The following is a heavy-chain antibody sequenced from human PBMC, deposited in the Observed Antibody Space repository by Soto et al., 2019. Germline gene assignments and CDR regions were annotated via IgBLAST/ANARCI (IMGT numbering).Heavy chain of an antibody. CDR1: GYTFTSYA. CDR2: INAGNGNT. V-gene: IGHV1-3*01. Sequence: ASVKVSCKASGYTFTSYAMHWVRQAPGQRLEWMGWINAGNGNTKYSQKFQGRVTITRDTSASTAYMELSSLRSEDTAVYYCARGGITIFGVVNSYYYYMDVWGKGTTVTVSS. CDR3: ARGGITIFGVVNSYYYYMDV. D-gene: IGHD3-3*01. J-gene: IGHJ6*03.